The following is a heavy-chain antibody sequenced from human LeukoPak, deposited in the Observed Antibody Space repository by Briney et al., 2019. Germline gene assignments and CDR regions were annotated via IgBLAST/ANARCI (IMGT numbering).Heavy chain of an antibody. Sequence: TGGSLRLSCAASGFPFCSYGVLWVRQAPGKGLEWVAVISYDGSNKYYADSVKGRFTISRDNSKNTLYLQMNSLRAEDTAAYYCAKVPDPYDFWSGFYGMDVWGQGTTVTVSS. CDR1: GFPFCSYG. J-gene: IGHJ6*02. V-gene: IGHV3-30*18. CDR2: ISYDGSNK. D-gene: IGHD3-3*01. CDR3: AKVPDPYDFWSGFYGMDV.